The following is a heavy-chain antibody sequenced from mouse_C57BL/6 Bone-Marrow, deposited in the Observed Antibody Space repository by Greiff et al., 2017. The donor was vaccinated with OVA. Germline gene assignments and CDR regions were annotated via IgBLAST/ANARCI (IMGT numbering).Heavy chain of an antibody. CDR3: ARDARGLLFAY. Sequence: EVKVVESGGGLVQSGRSLRLSCATSGFTFSDFYMEWVRQAPGKGLEWIAASRNKANDYTTEYSASVKGRFIVSRDTSPSILYLQMNALRAEDTAIYYCARDARGLLFAYWGQGTLVTVSA. CDR1: GFTFSDFY. V-gene: IGHV7-1*01. D-gene: IGHD2-3*01. J-gene: IGHJ3*01. CDR2: SRNKANDYTT.